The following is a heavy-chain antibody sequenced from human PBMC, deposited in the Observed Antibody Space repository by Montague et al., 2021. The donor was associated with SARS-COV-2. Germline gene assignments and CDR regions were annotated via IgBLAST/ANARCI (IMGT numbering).Heavy chain of an antibody. Sequence: TLSLTCTVSGGSISSGSYYWSWIRQPAGKGLEWIGHISISGSTNYNPSLKSRVTISVDTSKNQFSLKLSSVTAADTAVYYCARDIAVAGPFDYWGQGTLVTVSS. J-gene: IGHJ4*02. CDR1: GGSISSGSYY. CDR3: ARDIAVAGPFDY. D-gene: IGHD6-19*01. V-gene: IGHV4-61*09. CDR2: ISISGST.